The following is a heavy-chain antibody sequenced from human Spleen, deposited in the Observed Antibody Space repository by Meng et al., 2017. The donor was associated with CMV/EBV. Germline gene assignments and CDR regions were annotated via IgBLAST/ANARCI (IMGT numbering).Heavy chain of an antibody. CDR1: GYIFTNYG. Sequence: ASVKVSCKASGYIFTNYGITWLRQAPGQGLEWMGWISAYNGNTNYAQKLQGRVTMTTDTSTSTAYMELRSLRSDDTAVYYCARDNNWNYVLDYWGQGTLVTVSS. CDR2: ISAYNGNT. D-gene: IGHD1-7*01. J-gene: IGHJ4*02. CDR3: ARDNNWNYVLDY. V-gene: IGHV1-18*01.